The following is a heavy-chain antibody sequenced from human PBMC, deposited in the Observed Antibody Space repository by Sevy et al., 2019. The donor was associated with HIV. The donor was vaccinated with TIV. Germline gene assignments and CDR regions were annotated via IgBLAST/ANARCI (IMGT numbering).Heavy chain of an antibody. CDR2: ISYDGSNK. V-gene: IGHV3-30-3*01. Sequence: GESLKISCAASGFTFSSYAMHWVRQAPGKGLEWVAVISYDGSNKYYADSVKGRFTISRDNSKNTLHLQMNSLRAEDTAVYYCAREYCGGDCYPDYWGQGTLVTVSS. CDR1: GFTFSSYA. J-gene: IGHJ4*02. D-gene: IGHD2-21*02. CDR3: AREYCGGDCYPDY.